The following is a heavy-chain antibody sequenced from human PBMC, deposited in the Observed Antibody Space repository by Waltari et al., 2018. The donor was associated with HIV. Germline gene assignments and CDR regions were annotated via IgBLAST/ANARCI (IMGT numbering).Heavy chain of an antibody. D-gene: IGHD3-22*01. CDR3: AREPYLSYDSSGRIDY. J-gene: IGHJ4*02. Sequence: QLQLQESGPGLVKPSETLSLTCTVSGGSISSSSYYWGWIRQPPGKGLAWIGSIYYSGSTYYNPSLKRRVTISVDTSKNQFSLKLSSVTAADTAVYYCAREPYLSYDSSGRIDYWGQGTLVTVSS. CDR1: GGSISSSSYY. V-gene: IGHV4-39*07. CDR2: IYYSGST.